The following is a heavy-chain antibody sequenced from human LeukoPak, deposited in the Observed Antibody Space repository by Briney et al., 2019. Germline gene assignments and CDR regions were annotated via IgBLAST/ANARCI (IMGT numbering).Heavy chain of an antibody. CDR3: ARAMRSGYDY. D-gene: IGHD5-12*01. Sequence: GGSLRLSCAASGFTLSNYGMNWVRQTPGKGLEWVSYISSSSDAIYYADSVKGRFTISRDNAKNSLYLEMNSLRDEDTAVYYCARAMRSGYDYWGQGTLVTVSS. CDR2: ISSSSDAI. J-gene: IGHJ4*02. CDR1: GFTLSNYG. V-gene: IGHV3-48*02.